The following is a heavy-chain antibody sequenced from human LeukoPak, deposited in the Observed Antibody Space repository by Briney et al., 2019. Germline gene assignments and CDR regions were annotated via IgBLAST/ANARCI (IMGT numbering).Heavy chain of an antibody. V-gene: IGHV3-48*01. CDR3: ARENQKGYCSSTSCYGWFDP. Sequence: GGSLRLSCAASGFTFSSYSMNWVRQAPGKGLEWVSYISSTSSSIYYADSVKGRFTISRDNAKNSLYLQMNSLRAEDTAVYYCARENQKGYCSSTSCYGWFDPWGQGTLVTVSS. CDR1: GFTFSSYS. J-gene: IGHJ5*02. CDR2: ISSTSSSI. D-gene: IGHD2-2*01.